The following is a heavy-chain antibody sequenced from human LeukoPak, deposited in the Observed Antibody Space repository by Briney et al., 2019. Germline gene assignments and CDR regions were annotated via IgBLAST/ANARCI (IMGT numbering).Heavy chain of an antibody. CDR1: GYTFTSYY. J-gene: IGHJ3*02. CDR3: AIPPGTERVAVRHGGYSDAFDI. D-gene: IGHD6-6*01. V-gene: IGHV1-46*01. CDR2: INPSGGST. Sequence: GASVKVSCKASGYTFTSYYMHWVRQAPGQGLEWMGIINPSGGSTSYAQKFQGRVTMTRDTSTSTVYMELSSLRSEDTAVYYCAIPPGTERVAVRHGGYSDAFDIWGQGTMVTVSS.